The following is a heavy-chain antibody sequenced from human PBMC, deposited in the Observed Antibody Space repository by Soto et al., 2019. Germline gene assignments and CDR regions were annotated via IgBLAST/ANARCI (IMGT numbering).Heavy chain of an antibody. D-gene: IGHD6-13*01. Sequence: RLSCAASGFTFSSYSMNWVRQAPGKGLEWVSYISSSSSTIYYADSVKGRFTISRDNAKNSLYLQMNSLRDEDTAVYYCARGQQLVPPLSFDWGQGTLVTVSS. CDR3: ARGQQLVPPLSFD. J-gene: IGHJ4*02. V-gene: IGHV3-48*02. CDR1: GFTFSSYS. CDR2: ISSSSSTI.